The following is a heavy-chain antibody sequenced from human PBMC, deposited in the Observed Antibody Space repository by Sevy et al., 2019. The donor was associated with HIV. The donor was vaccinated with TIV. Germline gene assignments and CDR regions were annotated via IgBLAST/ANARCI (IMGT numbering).Heavy chain of an antibody. Sequence: GGSLRLSCEASGFSFKDAWMSWVRQAPGKGLEWVGRIKKKTDDGPTDYGTPVKGRFTVARDDSKNTLFLQMNSLKIDDTGVYYCTTGHCSPSVCQDFWGLGTLVTVS. CDR3: TTGHCSPSVCQDF. CDR1: GFSFKDAW. V-gene: IGHV3-15*01. D-gene: IGHD2-15*01. CDR2: IKKKTDDGPT. J-gene: IGHJ4*02.